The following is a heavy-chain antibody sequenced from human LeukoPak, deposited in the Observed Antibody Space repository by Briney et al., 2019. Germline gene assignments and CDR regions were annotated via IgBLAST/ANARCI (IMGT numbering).Heavy chain of an antibody. CDR3: ARCSTSCPYGMDV. J-gene: IGHJ6*02. D-gene: IGHD2-2*01. V-gene: IGHV3-11*04. CDR2: ISSSGNII. Sequence: GGSLRLSCAASGFTFSDYYMSWIRQAPGKGLEWVSYISSSGNIIYYADSVKGRFTISRDNSKNTLYLQMNSLRAEDTAVYYCARCSTSCPYGMDVWGQGTTVTVSS. CDR1: GFTFSDYY.